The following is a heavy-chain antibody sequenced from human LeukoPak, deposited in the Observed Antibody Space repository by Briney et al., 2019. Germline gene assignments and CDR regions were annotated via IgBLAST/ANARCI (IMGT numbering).Heavy chain of an antibody. CDR1: TYSISSGYY. D-gene: IGHD3-16*01. J-gene: IGHJ6*03. CDR3: ARNPTVGYYYYMDV. Sequence: SETLSLTCTVSTYSISSGYYWGWIRRPPGKGLEWIGSIYHSGSSYYNPSLKSRVTISVDTSKNQFSLKLSSVTAADTAVYYCARNPTVGYYYYMDVWGKGTTVTVSS. CDR2: IYHSGSS. V-gene: IGHV4-38-2*02.